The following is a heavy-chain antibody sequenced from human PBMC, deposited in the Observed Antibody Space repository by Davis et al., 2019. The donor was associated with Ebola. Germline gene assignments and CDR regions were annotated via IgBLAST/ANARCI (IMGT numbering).Heavy chain of an antibody. CDR1: GDSVSRKGAA. CDR2: TYYTSKWYF. CDR3: ARGWLRTPGFDY. J-gene: IGHJ4*02. D-gene: IGHD5-12*01. V-gene: IGHV6-1*01. Sequence: HSQTLSLTCAISGDSVSRKGAAWNWIRQSPSRGLEWLGRTYYTSKWYFDYAESVKGRMTINPDTSKNQFSLQLNSVTPEDTAVYYCARGWLRTPGFDYWGQGTLVTVSS.